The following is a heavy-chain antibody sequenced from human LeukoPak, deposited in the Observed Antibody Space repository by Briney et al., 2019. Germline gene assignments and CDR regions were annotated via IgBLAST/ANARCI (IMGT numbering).Heavy chain of an antibody. Sequence: GGSLRLSCAASGFTFSSYSMNWVRQAPGKGLEWVSSISSSSYIYYADSVKGRFTISRDNAKNSLYLQMNSLRAEDTAVYYCARMTTVTTGAIDIWGQGTMVTVSS. CDR3: ARMTTVTTGAIDI. J-gene: IGHJ3*02. D-gene: IGHD4-17*01. CDR2: ISSSSYI. V-gene: IGHV3-21*01. CDR1: GFTFSSYS.